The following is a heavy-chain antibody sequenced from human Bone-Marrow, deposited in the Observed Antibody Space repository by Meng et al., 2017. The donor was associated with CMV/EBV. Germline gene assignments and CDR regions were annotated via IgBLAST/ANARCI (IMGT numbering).Heavy chain of an antibody. CDR3: TADMVRGVIGYDAFDI. CDR1: GFTFSGSA. J-gene: IGHJ3*02. CDR2: IRSKANSYAT. Sequence: GGSLRLSCAASGFTFSGSAMHWVRQASGKGLEWVGRIRSKANSYATAYAASVKGRFTISRDDSKNTAYLKMNSLKTEDTAVYYCTADMVRGVIGYDAFDIWGQGTMVTVSS. V-gene: IGHV3-73*01. D-gene: IGHD3-10*01.